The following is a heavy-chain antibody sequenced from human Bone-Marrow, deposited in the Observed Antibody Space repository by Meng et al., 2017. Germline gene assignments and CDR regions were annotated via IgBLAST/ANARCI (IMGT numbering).Heavy chain of an antibody. D-gene: IGHD2-21*02. CDR3: TKDFVTGDRKLFFNY. CDR2: IGTGVDT. V-gene: IGHV3-23*04. J-gene: IGHJ4*02. Sequence: VELVELWGGLVAPGGTLRLPCAASGVTFSNYAMGGVRQAPVKWRGWVSGIGTGVDTYYPDSVKGRFTISRDNSKNMLFLQMNSLGVEYTAIYYCTKDFVTGDRKLFFNYWGQGTLVTVSS. CDR1: GVTFSNYA.